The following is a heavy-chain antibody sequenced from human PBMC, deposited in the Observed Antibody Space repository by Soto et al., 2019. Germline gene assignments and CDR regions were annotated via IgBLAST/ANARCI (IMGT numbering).Heavy chain of an antibody. J-gene: IGHJ4*02. V-gene: IGHV3-23*01. CDR3: AKNQERELPRVIDF. CDR2: MSGSSSTT. Sequence: GGSLRLSCATSGLTFSNYAMSWVRQAPGGGLEWVSSMSGSSSTTYYADSVRGRFTISRDRSKSTLYLQMSSLRAEDTALYYCAKNQERELPRVIDFWGQGTLVTVSS. CDR1: GLTFSNYA. D-gene: IGHD1-7*01.